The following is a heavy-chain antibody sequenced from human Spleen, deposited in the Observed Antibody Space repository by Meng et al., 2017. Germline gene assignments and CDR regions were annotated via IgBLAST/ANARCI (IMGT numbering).Heavy chain of an antibody. CDR2: IHPSGGDT. CDR3: ARGSSPDAFDI. D-gene: IGHD2-15*01. CDR1: GYTFTSYG. V-gene: IGHV1-46*01. J-gene: IGHJ3*02. Sequence: ASVKVSCKASGYTFTSYGISWVRQAPGQGLEWMGIIHPSGGDTSYAQRFQGRVTMTKDTSTSTVYMELSSLRSEDTAVYYCARGSSPDAFDIWGQGTMVTVSS.